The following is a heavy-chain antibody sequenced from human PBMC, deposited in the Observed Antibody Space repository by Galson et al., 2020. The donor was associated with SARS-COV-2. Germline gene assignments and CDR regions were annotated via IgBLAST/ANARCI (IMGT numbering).Heavy chain of an antibody. D-gene: IGHD4-17*01. CDR3: ARLHYGEYAPEAFDI. CDR1: GTSISSGSYS. Sequence: SQTLSLTCAVSGTSISSGSYSWNWIRQPPGKGLEWIGYISHSGGTYYNPSLKSRVTISGDRSKNQFSLRLSSVTAADTAVYYCARLHYGEYAPEAFDIWGQVKRVTVAS. CDR2: ISHSGGT. J-gene: IGHJ3*02. V-gene: IGHV4-30-2*01.